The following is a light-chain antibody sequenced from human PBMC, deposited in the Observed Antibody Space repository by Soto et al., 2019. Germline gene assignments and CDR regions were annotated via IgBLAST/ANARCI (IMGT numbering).Light chain of an antibody. V-gene: IGLV2-14*01. Sequence: QSVLTQPASVSGSPGQSITISCTGTNSDVGGYNYVSWYQQHPDKAPKLMVYDVTNRPSGVSNRFSGSKSGNTASLTISGLQAEDEADYYCSSYTSSTTLVFGVGTKVTVL. CDR3: SSYTSSTTLV. CDR2: DVT. CDR1: NSDVGGYNY. J-gene: IGLJ3*02.